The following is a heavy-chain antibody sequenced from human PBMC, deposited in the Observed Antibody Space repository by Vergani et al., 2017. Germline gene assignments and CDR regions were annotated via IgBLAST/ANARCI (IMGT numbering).Heavy chain of an antibody. V-gene: IGHV4-30-4*01. J-gene: IGHJ6*02. Sequence: QVQLQESGPGLVKPSQTLSLTCTVSGGSISSGDYYWSWIRQPPGKGLEWIGYIYYSGSTYYNPSLKSRVTISVDTSKNQFSLKLSSVTAADTAVYYCARVRRXDSSGYYYYYGMDVWGQATTVTVSS. D-gene: IGHD3-22*01. CDR3: ARVRRXDSSGYYYYYGMDV. CDR1: GGSISSGDYY. CDR2: IYYSGST.